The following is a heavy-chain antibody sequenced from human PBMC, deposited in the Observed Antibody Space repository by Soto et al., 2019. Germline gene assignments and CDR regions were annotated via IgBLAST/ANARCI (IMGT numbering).Heavy chain of an antibody. CDR3: AKLVIGYCSGNTCDDY. CDR1: GFTFSYG. V-gene: IGHV3-30*18. Sequence: VQLLESGGGLIQPGGSLRLTCAASGFTFSYGIHWLRQAPGKGLEWVAYISYDSSNKFYGDSVKGRFTISRDNSKNTAFLQLNSQSAEDTAVYYCAKLVIGYCSGNTCDDYWGQGTLVAVSS. CDR2: ISYDSSNK. D-gene: IGHD2-15*01. J-gene: IGHJ4*02.